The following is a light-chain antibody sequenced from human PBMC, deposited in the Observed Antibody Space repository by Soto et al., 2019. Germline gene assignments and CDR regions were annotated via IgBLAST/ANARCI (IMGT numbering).Light chain of an antibody. CDR3: CSFAGSYSYV. CDR1: ISDVGRYDY. J-gene: IGLJ1*01. V-gene: IGLV2-11*01. Sequence: QSVLTQPGSVCGSPGQSFTISCTGTISDVGRYDYVSWYQQYPGEAPKLIIYDVTERPSGVPDRFSGYKSGNTASLTISGLRAEDEAAYSCCSFAGSYSYVFGSGTQLT. CDR2: DVT.